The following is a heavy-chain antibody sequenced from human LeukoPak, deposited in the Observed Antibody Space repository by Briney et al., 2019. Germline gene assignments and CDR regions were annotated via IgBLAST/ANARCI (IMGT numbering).Heavy chain of an antibody. J-gene: IGHJ3*02. V-gene: IGHV1-69*13. CDR2: IMPIFGTA. CDR3: ARGGGGSYERRDAFDI. Sequence: ASGKVXCKASGGTFSSYAISWGRQAAGQGVXGRGGIMPIFGTANYAQKFQGRLTITAAESTSTAYMELSSLRSEDTAVYYCARGGGGSYERRDAFDIWGQGTMVTVSS. CDR1: GGTFSSYA. D-gene: IGHD1-26*01.